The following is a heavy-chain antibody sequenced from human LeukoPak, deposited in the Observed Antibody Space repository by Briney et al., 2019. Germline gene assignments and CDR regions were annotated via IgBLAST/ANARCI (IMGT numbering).Heavy chain of an antibody. D-gene: IGHD6-25*01. CDR2: ISSSGSTI. J-gene: IGHJ4*02. V-gene: IGHV3-48*03. Sequence: PGGSLRLSCAASGCTFSSYEMNWVRQAPGKGLEWVSYISSSGSTIYYADSVKGRFTISRDNAKNSLYLQMNSLRAEDTAVYYCARDRRTGFERTYFDYWGQGTLVTVSS. CDR1: GCTFSSYE. CDR3: ARDRRTGFERTYFDY.